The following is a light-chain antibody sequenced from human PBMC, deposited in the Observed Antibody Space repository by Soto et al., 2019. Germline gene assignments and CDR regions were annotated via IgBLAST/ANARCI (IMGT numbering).Light chain of an antibody. Sequence: QSVLTQSPSASASLGASVKLTCTLSSGHSSYAIAWHQQQPEKGPRFLMKLNSDGSHNKGDGIPDRFSGSRSGAERYLTISSLQSEDEADYYCQTWGTGIHVVFGGGTKLTVL. V-gene: IGLV4-69*01. CDR3: QTWGTGIHVV. CDR1: SGHSSYA. J-gene: IGLJ2*01. CDR2: LNSDGSH.